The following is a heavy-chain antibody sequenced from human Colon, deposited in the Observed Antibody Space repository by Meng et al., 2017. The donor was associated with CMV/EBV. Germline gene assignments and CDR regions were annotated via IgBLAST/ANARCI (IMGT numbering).Heavy chain of an antibody. V-gene: IGHV1-2*02. Sequence: QVQLRQSGAGVKEPGASVKVSCKTSGYTFSDYYMHWVRQAPGQGLEWMGWIRSDGSAINYAQKFRGRVTMTRDASVSTAYMELSGLTSDDTAVYFCVRSSGWSLFDYWGPGALVTVSS. CDR1: GYTFSDYY. D-gene: IGHD6-19*01. CDR3: VRSSGWSLFDY. CDR2: IRSDGSAI. J-gene: IGHJ4*02.